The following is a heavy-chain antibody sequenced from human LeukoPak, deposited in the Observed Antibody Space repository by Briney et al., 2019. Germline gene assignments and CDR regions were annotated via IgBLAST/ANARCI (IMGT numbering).Heavy chain of an antibody. V-gene: IGHV1-18*01. J-gene: IGHJ6*02. CDR3: VRDTVVVPAAKWQGNYYGMDV. CDR2: ISAYNGNT. D-gene: IGHD2-2*01. CDR1: GYTFTSYG. Sequence: ASVKVSCKASGYTFTSYGISWVRQAPGQGLEWMGWISAYNGNTNYAQKLQGRVTITTDTSTSTAYMELRSLRSDDTAVYYCVRDTVVVPAAKWQGNYYGMDVWGQGTTVTVSS.